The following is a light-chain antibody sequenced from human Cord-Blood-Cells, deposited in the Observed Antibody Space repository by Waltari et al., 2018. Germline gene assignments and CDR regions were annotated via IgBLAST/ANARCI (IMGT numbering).Light chain of an antibody. J-gene: IGLJ2*01. Sequence: QSALTQPASVSGSPGPSITIPCTGTSSDVGRYNLVSWYQQHPGKAPKLMIYEGSKRPSGVSNRFSGSKSGNTASLTISGLQAEDEADYYCCSYAGSSTSVFSGGTKLTVL. CDR3: CSYAGSSTSV. CDR2: EGS. V-gene: IGLV2-23*01. CDR1: SSDVGRYNL.